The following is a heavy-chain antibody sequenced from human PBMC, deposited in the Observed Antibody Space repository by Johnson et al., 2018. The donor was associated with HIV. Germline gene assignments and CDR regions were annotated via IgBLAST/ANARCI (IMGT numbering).Heavy chain of an antibody. Sequence: VQLVESGGGLVKPGGFLRLSCAASGFTFSNAWMSWVRQAPGKGLEWVGRIKSKTDGGATDYPAPVKDRFTISRDDSKNTLYLQMNSLRAEDTAVYYCARGYGGNYDAFDILGQGTMVTVSS. V-gene: IGHV3-15*01. D-gene: IGHD4-23*01. CDR3: ARGYGGNYDAFDI. CDR2: IKSKTDGGAT. CDR1: GFTFSNAW. J-gene: IGHJ3*02.